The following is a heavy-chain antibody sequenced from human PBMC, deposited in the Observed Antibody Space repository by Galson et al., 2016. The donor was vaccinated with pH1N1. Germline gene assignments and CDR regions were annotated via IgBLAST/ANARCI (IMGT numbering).Heavy chain of an antibody. CDR2: IKPDGSEI. D-gene: IGHD1-1*01. CDR1: TFTFSLYW. V-gene: IGHV3-7*01. Sequence: LRLSCAASTFTFSLYWMSWVRQAPGRGLEWVANIKPDGSEIYYVASVKGRFTISRDSANRSLYLQMNSLRDKDTAVYYCAREKLERRGGYFYGMDVWGQGTTVTVSS. J-gene: IGHJ6*02. CDR3: AREKLERRGGYFYGMDV.